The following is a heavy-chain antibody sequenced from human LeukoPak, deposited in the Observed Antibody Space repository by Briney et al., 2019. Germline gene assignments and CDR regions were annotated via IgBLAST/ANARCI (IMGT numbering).Heavy chain of an antibody. V-gene: IGHV4-34*01. J-gene: IGHJ4*02. Sequence: SETLSLTCAVYGGSFSGYYWSWIRQPPGKGLEWIGEINHSGSTNYNPSLKSRVTISVDTSKNQFSLKLSSVTAADTAVYYCARGRRVWFGEFPFDYWGQGTLVTVSS. CDR1: GGSFSGYY. CDR2: INHSGST. CDR3: ARGRRVWFGEFPFDY. D-gene: IGHD3-10*01.